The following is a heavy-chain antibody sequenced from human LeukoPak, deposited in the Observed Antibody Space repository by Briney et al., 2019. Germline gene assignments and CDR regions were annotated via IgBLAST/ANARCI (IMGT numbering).Heavy chain of an antibody. CDR2: ISFDGSNK. CDR3: AKDPAGTGYNWFDP. D-gene: IGHD2-2*01. Sequence: GGSLRLSCAAFGFILSSYGMHWVRQAPGKGLEWVAAISFDGSNKYYADSVKGRFTISRDNSKNTLYLQMNSLRAEDTAVYYCAKDPAGTGYNWFDPWGQGTLVTVSS. CDR1: GFILSSYG. J-gene: IGHJ5*02. V-gene: IGHV3-30*18.